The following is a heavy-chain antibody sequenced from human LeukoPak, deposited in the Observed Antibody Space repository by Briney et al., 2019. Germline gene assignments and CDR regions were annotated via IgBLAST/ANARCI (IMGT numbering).Heavy chain of an antibody. Sequence: GGSLRLSCAASGFTFSSYAMSWVRQAPGKGLEWVSYISGNGGITYYADSVKGRFTISRDISKNTLYLQMTSLRAEDTAVYYCAKHRQYTVTMCTLDYWGQGTLLTVSS. CDR1: GFTFSSYA. V-gene: IGHV3-23*01. CDR2: ISGNGGIT. J-gene: IGHJ4*02. CDR3: AKHRQYTVTMCTLDY. D-gene: IGHD4-11*01.